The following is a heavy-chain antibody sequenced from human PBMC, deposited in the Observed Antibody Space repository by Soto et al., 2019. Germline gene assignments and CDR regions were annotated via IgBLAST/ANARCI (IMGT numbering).Heavy chain of an antibody. V-gene: IGHV1-69*13. CDR3: AREGYYGSGSYFSNYYYGMDV. D-gene: IGHD3-10*01. CDR2: IIPIFGTA. Sequence: SVKVSCKASGGTFSSYAISWVRQAPGQGLEWKGGIIPIFGTANYAQKFQGRVTITADESTSTAYMELSSLRSEDTAVYYCAREGYYGSGSYFSNYYYGMDVWGQGTTVTVSS. J-gene: IGHJ6*02. CDR1: GGTFSSYA.